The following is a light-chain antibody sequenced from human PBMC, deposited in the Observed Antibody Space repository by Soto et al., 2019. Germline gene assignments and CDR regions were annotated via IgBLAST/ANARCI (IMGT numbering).Light chain of an antibody. CDR1: FSNVGINT. CDR3: ASWDGSLSGVV. Sequence: QSVLTQPPSASGTPGQRVTISCSGSFSNVGINTVNWYQQLPGTAPKLLIYNDNQRPSGVPDRLSGSKSGTSASLAISGLQSEDAADYYCASWDGSLSGVVFGGGTKLTVL. J-gene: IGLJ2*01. V-gene: IGLV1-44*01. CDR2: NDN.